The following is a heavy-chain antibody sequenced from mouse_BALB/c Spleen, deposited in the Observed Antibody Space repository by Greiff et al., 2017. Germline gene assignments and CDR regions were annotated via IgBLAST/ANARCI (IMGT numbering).Heavy chain of an antibody. V-gene: IGHV5-9-4*01. CDR2: ISSGGSYT. D-gene: IGHD1-1*01. CDR3: ARYYGTLYAMDY. Sequence: EVKLMESGGGLVKPGGSLKLSCAASGFTFSSYAMSWVRQSPEKRLEWVAEISSGGSYTYYPDTVTGRFTISRDHAKNTLYLEMSSLRAEDTAMYYCARYYGTLYAMDYWGQGTSVTVSS. J-gene: IGHJ4*01. CDR1: GFTFSSYA.